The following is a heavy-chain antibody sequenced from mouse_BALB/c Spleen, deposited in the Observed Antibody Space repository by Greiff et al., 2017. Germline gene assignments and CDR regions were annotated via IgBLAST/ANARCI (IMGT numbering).Heavy chain of an antibody. Sequence: QVQLQQSGAELARPGASVKLSCKASGYTFTDYYINWVKQRTGQGLEWIGEFYPGSGNTYYNEKFKGKATLTADKSSSTAYMQLSSLTSEDSAVYFCARRGYYGSSYDYWGQGTTLTVSS. J-gene: IGHJ2*01. CDR3: ARRGYYGSSYDY. D-gene: IGHD1-1*01. CDR2: FYPGSGNT. CDR1: GYTFTDYY. V-gene: IGHV1-77*01.